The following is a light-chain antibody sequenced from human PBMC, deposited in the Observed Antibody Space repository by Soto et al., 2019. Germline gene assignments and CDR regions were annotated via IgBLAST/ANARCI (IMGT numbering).Light chain of an antibody. CDR1: QSVTSN. V-gene: IGKV3D-15*01. CDR3: QQYNNWPPIT. CDR2: AAS. J-gene: IGKJ5*01. Sequence: EIVLTQSPNTLAVSAGEVSALSCWASQSVTSNLAWYQQKRGQAPILLIYAASTRATGVPARFSGSGSGTEFTLTISSLQSEDFAVYYCQQYNNWPPITFGQGTRLEIK.